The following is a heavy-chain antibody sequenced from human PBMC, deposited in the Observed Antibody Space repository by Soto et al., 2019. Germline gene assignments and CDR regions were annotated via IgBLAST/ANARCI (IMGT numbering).Heavy chain of an antibody. Sequence: SETLSLTCTVSGGSIGSGGYYWSWIRQHPGKGLEWIGYIYYSGSTYYNPSLKSRVTISVDTSKHQFSLKLSSGTAADTAVYYCARDPVLVVTAAGPFDYWGQGTLVTVSS. D-gene: IGHD6-13*01. CDR1: GGSIGSGGYY. CDR3: ARDPVLVVTAAGPFDY. J-gene: IGHJ4*02. CDR2: IYYSGST. V-gene: IGHV4-31*03.